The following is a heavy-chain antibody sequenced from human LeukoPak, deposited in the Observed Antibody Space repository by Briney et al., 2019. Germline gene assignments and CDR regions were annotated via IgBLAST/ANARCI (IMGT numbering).Heavy chain of an antibody. CDR1: GFTFSSYE. CDR2: ISSSGSTI. Sequence: GGSLRLSCAASGFTFSSYEMNWVRQTPGKGLEWVSYISSSGSTIYYADSVKGRFTISRDNAKNSLYLQMNSLRAEDTAVYYCASPLDAFDIWGQGTMVTVSS. CDR3: ASPLDAFDI. V-gene: IGHV3-48*03. J-gene: IGHJ3*02.